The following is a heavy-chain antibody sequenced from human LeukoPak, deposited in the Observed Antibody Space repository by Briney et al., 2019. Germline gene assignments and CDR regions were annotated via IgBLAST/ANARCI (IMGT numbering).Heavy chain of an antibody. V-gene: IGHV3-15*01. CDR3: TSNLYCSTSSCYTLDN. J-gene: IGHJ4*02. D-gene: IGHD2-2*02. CDR2: IKSKSERGTT. CDR1: GFTFSNYG. Sequence: PGGSLRLSCAASGFTFSNYGMSWVRQAQGQGLEWVGRIKSKSERGTTDYAAPVKGRFTILRDGSTNTVYLHMNSLKTEDTAVYFCTSNLYCSTSSCYTLDNWGQGTLVAVSP.